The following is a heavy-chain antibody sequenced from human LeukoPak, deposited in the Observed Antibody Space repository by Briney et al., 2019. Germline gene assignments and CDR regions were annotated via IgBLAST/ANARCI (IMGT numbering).Heavy chain of an antibody. CDR2: IYYSGST. V-gene: IGHV4-34*01. Sequence: PSETLSLTCAVYGGSFNDYYWGWIRQPPGKGLEWIGSIYYSGSTYYNPSLESRVTISVDTSKNQFSLKLSSVTAADTAVYYCARAYSSSWYFNWFDPWGQGTLVTVSS. D-gene: IGHD6-13*01. CDR1: GGSFNDYY. CDR3: ARAYSSSWYFNWFDP. J-gene: IGHJ5*02.